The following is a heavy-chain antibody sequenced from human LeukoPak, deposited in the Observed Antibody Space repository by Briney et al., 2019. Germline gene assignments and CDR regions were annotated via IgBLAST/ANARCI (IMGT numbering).Heavy chain of an antibody. CDR1: GYSFTTYW. CDR3: ARQALWSGELSFDY. J-gene: IGHJ4*02. Sequence: GESLKISCKGSGYSFTTYWIGWVRHMPGKGLEWMGIIYPGDSDTRYSPSFQGQVTISVDKSISTAYLQWSSLKASDTAMYYCARQALWSGELSFDYWGQGTLVTVSS. D-gene: IGHD3-10*01. V-gene: IGHV5-51*01. CDR2: IYPGDSDT.